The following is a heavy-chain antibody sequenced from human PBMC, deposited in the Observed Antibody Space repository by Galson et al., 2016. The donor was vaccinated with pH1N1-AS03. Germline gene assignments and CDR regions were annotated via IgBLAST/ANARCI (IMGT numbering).Heavy chain of an antibody. CDR3: ARENNRVIDC. Sequence: SLRLSCAASGFTFHDYTMHWVRQAPGKGLDWVSLITLDGAHTFYADSVKGRFTISRDNTRDSLHLQMNSLTTEDTALYYCARENNRVIDCWGQGTLVTVAS. CDR1: GFTFHDYT. D-gene: IGHD1/OR15-1a*01. J-gene: IGHJ4*02. V-gene: IGHV3-43*01. CDR2: ITLDGAHT.